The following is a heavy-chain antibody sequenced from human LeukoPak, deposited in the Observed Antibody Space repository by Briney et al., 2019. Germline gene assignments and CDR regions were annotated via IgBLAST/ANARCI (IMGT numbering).Heavy chain of an antibody. CDR3: AKARVITSFDY. CDR2: VSGSGSTA. D-gene: IGHD3-22*01. CDR1: GFTINNYV. Sequence: AGGSLRLSCAASGFTINNYVMSWVRQAPGKGLEWVSSVSGSGSTAYYADSVKGRFTISRDNSKNTLYLQMNTMRAEDTATYYCAKARVITSFDYWGQGTLVTVSS. V-gene: IGHV3-23*01. J-gene: IGHJ4*02.